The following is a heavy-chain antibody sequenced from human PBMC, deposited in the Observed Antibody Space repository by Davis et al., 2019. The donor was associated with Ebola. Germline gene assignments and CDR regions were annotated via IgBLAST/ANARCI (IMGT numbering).Heavy chain of an antibody. V-gene: IGHV3-64D*06. D-gene: IGHD3-9*01. CDR1: GFTFSSYA. J-gene: IGHJ3*02. Sequence: GESLKISCSASGFTFSSYAMHWVRQAPGKGLEYVSAISSNGGSTYYADSVKGRFTISRDNSKNTLYLQMSSLRAEDTAVYYCVKGRLHLYDILTGYYLGQPIDIWGQGTMVTVSS. CDR3: VKGRLHLYDILTGYYLGQPIDI. CDR2: ISSNGGST.